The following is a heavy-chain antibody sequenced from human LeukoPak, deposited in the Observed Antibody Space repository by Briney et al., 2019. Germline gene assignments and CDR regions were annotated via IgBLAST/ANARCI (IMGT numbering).Heavy chain of an antibody. CDR1: GFTFSNYA. CDR2: ISGSGDGT. J-gene: IGHJ5*02. D-gene: IGHD5-24*01. CDR3: AKIQFQVPPAGWPSSS. Sequence: AGGSLRLSCAASGFTFSNYAMSWVRQAPTKGLEWVSTISGSGDGTYYADSVKGRFTISRDNAKNTLYLQTNSLRAEDTAICYCAKIQFQVPPAGWPSSSWGQGDLVTVSS. V-gene: IGHV3-23*01.